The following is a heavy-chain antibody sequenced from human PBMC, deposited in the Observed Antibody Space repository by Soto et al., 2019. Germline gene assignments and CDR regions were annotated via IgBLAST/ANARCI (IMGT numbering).Heavy chain of an antibody. CDR3: AGGPTWYYYAA. J-gene: IGHJ4*02. V-gene: IGHV4-34*01. Sequence: PSETLSLTCTVSGGSISSYYWSWIRQPPGTGLEWIGEISHSGSTNYNPSLKSRVTISVDTSKNQFSLKLSSVTAADTAVYYCAGGPTWYYYAAGGQGTLVTVSS. CDR2: ISHSGST. CDR1: GGSISSYY. D-gene: IGHD3-10*01.